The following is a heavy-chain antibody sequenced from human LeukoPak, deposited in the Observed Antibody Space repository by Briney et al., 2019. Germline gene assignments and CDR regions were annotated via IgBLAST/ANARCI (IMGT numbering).Heavy chain of an antibody. Sequence: SGTLSLTCTVSGGSISSSSYYWGWIRQPPGKGLEWIGSIYYSGSTYYNPSLKSRVTISVDTSKNQFSLKLSSVTAADTAVYYCARHAGVLVNWFDPWGQGTLVTVSS. J-gene: IGHJ5*02. V-gene: IGHV4-39*01. D-gene: IGHD3-10*01. CDR3: ARHAGVLVNWFDP. CDR2: IYYSGST. CDR1: GGSISSSSYY.